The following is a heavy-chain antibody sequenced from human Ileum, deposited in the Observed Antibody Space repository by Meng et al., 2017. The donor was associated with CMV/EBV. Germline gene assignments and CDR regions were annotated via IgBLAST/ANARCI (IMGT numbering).Heavy chain of an antibody. Sequence: QITFEESGPTLVKTTQTLTLTCTFSGFSFSTRGVGVGWIRQPPGKALEWLALIYWDEDKGYSPSLKRRLTITKDTSKNQVVLTMTNVDPVDTATYFCARSLYYSSYYFDYWGQGTLVTVSS. D-gene: IGHD3-16*01. V-gene: IGHV2-5*02. CDR1: GFSFSTRGVG. J-gene: IGHJ4*02. CDR3: ARSLYYSSYYFDY. CDR2: IYWDEDK.